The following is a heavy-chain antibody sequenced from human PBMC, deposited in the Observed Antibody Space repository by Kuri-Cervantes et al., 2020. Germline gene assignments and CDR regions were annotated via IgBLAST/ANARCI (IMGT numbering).Heavy chain of an antibody. CDR3: ARRVAGSSADD. Sequence: SETLSLTCAVYGGSFSGYYWSWIRQPPGKGLEWIGSIYHSGSTYYNPSLKSRVTISVDTSKNQFSLKLSSVTAAGTAVYYCARRVAGSSADDWGQGTLVTVSS. CDR2: IYHSGST. J-gene: IGHJ4*02. D-gene: IGHD6-19*01. V-gene: IGHV4-34*01. CDR1: GGSFSGYY.